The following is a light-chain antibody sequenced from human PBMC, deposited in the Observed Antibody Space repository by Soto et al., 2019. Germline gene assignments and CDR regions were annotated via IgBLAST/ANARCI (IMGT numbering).Light chain of an antibody. CDR1: QSVSNNY. CDR2: DAS. V-gene: IGKV3-11*01. CDR3: QHRSVWPVS. Sequence: EIVLTQSPGNVSLSPCDRATLSCRPSQSVSNNYLAWYQQKPGQAPRLLIFDASTRAAGTPARFSGSGSATDFTLTISSLEPEDFAVYYCQHRSVWPVSFGQGTRLEIK. J-gene: IGKJ5*01.